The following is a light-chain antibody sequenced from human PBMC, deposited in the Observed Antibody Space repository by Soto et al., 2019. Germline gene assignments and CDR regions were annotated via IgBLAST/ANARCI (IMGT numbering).Light chain of an antibody. Sequence: SYELTQPPSVSVSPGQTASITCSGDTLGDKYACWYQQKPGQSPVLVIYQDSKRPSGIPERFSGSNSGNTASLTISGSQAMDEADCYCQAWDSSTASYAFGNRTKGTV. V-gene: IGLV3-1*01. CDR3: QAWDSSTASYA. CDR1: TLGDKY. J-gene: IGLJ1*01. CDR2: QDS.